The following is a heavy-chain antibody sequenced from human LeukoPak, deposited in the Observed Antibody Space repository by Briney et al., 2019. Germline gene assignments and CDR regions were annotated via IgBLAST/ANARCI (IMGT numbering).Heavy chain of an antibody. CDR1: GYTFTGYY. J-gene: IGHJ6*03. CDR2: INPNSGGT. V-gene: IGHV1-2*06. Sequence: ASVKVSCKASGYTFTGYYMHWVRQAPGQGLEWMGRINPNSGGTNYAQKFQGRVTMTRDTSISTAYMELCRLRSDDTAVYYCAREPAAVAGKGYYYYYYMDVWGKGTTVTVSS. D-gene: IGHD6-19*01. CDR3: AREPAAVAGKGYYYYYYMDV.